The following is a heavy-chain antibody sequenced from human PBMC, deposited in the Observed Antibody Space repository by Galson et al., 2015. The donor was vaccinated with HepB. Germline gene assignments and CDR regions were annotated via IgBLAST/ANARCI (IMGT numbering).Heavy chain of an antibody. J-gene: IGHJ3*02. CDR1: GFSLSTIGLG. D-gene: IGHD2-8*01. V-gene: IGHV2-5*02. CDR2: IFWDDDK. CDR3: ARWPRTGVFDI. Sequence: PALVKPTQTLTLTCTFSGFSLSTIGLGVGWIRQSPGKAPEWLALIFWDDDKYYRPSLKSSFTIIKDTSKNRVVLTMTNMDPVDTGTYYCARWPRTGVFDIWGQGTTVVVSS.